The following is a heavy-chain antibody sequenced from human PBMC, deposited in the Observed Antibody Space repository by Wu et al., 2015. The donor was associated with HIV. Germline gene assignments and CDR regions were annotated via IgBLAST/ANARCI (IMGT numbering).Heavy chain of an antibody. CDR1: GYTFTGYY. CDR2: INPNSGGT. J-gene: IGHJ4*02. CDR3: ARVGDEGSSGWYD. V-gene: IGHV1-2*02. Sequence: QVQLVQSGAEVKKPGASVKVSCKASGYTFTGYYMHWVRQAPGQGLEWMGWINPNSGGTNYAQKVQGRVTMTRDTSISTAYMELSRLRFDDTAVYYCARVGDEGSSGWYDWGQGTLVTVSS. D-gene: IGHD6-19*01.